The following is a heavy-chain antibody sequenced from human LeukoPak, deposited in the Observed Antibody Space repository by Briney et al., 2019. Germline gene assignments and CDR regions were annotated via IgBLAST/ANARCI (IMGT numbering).Heavy chain of an antibody. Sequence: GGSLRLSCAASGFTFSSYNMNWVRQAPGKGLEWVSSIISSSSYIYYADSVKGRFTISRDNAKNSLYLQMNSLRAEDTAVYYCARGRSSSWSEFDPWGQGTLVTVSS. CDR3: ARGRSSSWSEFDP. CDR2: IISSSSYI. J-gene: IGHJ5*02. V-gene: IGHV3-21*01. CDR1: GFTFSSYN. D-gene: IGHD6-13*01.